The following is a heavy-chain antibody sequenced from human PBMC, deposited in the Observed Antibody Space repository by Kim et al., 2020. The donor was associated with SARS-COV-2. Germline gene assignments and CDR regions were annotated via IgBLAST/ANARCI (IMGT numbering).Heavy chain of an antibody. Sequence: GGSLRLSCAASGFTFSSYSMNWVRQAPGKGLEWVSYISSSSSTIYYADSVKGRFTISRDNAKNSLYLQMNSLRAEDTAVYYCARDCTILTDNYYYGMDVWGQGTTVTVSS. CDR2: ISSSSSTI. CDR3: ARDCTILTDNYYYGMDV. J-gene: IGHJ6*02. D-gene: IGHD3-9*01. V-gene: IGHV3-48*04. CDR1: GFTFSSYS.